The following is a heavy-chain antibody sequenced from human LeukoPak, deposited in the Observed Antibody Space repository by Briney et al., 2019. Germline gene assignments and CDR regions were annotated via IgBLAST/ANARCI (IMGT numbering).Heavy chain of an antibody. CDR2: ISSNGGST. Sequence: GGSLRLSCAASGSIFSSYPMHWVRQAPGKGLEYVSGISSNGGSTYYTNSVKGRFTISRDNSKNTLYLQMGSLRAEDMAVYYCARYGSGSYYDYWGQGTLVTVSS. J-gene: IGHJ4*02. CDR1: GSIFSSYP. V-gene: IGHV3-64*01. CDR3: ARYGSGSYYDY. D-gene: IGHD3-10*01.